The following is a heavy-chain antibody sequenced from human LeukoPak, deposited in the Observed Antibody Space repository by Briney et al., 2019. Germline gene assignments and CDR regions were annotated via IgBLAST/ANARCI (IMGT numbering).Heavy chain of an antibody. V-gene: IGHV4-4*07. D-gene: IGHD6-13*01. CDR3: ARVQAAGNHYYYYYMDV. CDR1: GGSISSYY. J-gene: IGHJ6*03. CDR2: IYTSGST. Sequence: PSGTLSLTCTVSGGSISSYYWSWIRQPAGKGLEWIGRIYTSGSTNYNPSLKSRVTMSVDTSKNQFSLKLSSVTAADTAVYYCARVQAAGNHYYYYYMDVWGKGTTVTGSS.